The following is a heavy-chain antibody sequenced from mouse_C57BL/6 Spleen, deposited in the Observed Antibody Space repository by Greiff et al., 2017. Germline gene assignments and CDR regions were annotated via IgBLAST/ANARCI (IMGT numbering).Heavy chain of an antibody. CDR1: GYTFTSYW. J-gene: IGHJ4*01. CDR2: IHPNSGST. CDR3: ARGVDITTVVATGYYAMDY. V-gene: IGHV1-64*01. D-gene: IGHD1-1*01. Sequence: QVHVKQPGAELVKPGASVKLSCKASGYTFTSYWMHWVKQRPGQGLEWIGMIHPNSGSTNYNEKFKSKATLTVDKSSSTAYMQLSSLTSEDSAVYYCARGVDITTVVATGYYAMDYWGQGTSVTVSS.